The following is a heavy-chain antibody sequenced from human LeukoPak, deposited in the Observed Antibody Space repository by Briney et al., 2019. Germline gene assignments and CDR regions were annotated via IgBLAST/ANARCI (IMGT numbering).Heavy chain of an antibody. J-gene: IGHJ4*02. CDR3: AKGDITMIPD. Sequence: GGSLRLSCAASGFTVSNSYMSWVRQAPGKGLEWVSVIYSGGSTYYADSVKGRFTISRVNSKNTLYLQMNSLRAEDTAVYYCAKGDITMIPDWGQGTLVTVSS. D-gene: IGHD3-22*01. CDR1: GFTVSNSY. CDR2: IYSGGST. V-gene: IGHV3-53*01.